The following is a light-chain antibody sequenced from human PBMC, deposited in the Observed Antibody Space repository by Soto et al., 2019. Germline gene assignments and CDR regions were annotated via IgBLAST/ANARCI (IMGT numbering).Light chain of an antibody. CDR2: DVS. J-gene: IGKJ4*01. CDR1: QSVSSY. Sequence: EIVLTQSPATLSLSPGERATLSCRASQSVSSYLAWYQQKPGQAPRLLIYDVSNRATDIPARFSGSGSGTDFTLTISSLEPEDFAVYYCQQRINWPLTFGGGTKVEIK. CDR3: QQRINWPLT. V-gene: IGKV3-11*01.